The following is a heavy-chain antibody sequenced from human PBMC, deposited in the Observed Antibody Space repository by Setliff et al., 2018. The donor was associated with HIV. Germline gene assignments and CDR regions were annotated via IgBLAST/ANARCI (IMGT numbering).Heavy chain of an antibody. V-gene: IGHV3-53*01. D-gene: IGHD3-16*01. J-gene: IGHJ5*02. CDR1: GFTVSDTH. CDR2: IYSDGRT. CDR3: AKGVKWLDP. Sequence: GESLRLSCAASGFTVSDTHMTWVRQAPGKGLEWVSFIYSDGRTYYGESVKGRFTISRDDSKNTLYLQMHSLRVEDTAAYYCAKGVKWLDPWGQGIQVTVSS.